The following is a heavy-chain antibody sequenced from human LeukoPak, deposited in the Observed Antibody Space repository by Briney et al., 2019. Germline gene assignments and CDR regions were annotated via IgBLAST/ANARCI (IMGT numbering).Heavy chain of an antibody. V-gene: IGHV3-23*01. Sequence: PGGSLRLSCAASGFTFSTYTMNWVRQAPGTGLERVSAISGGCGSTFYADSVKGRFTISRDNSKNTVWLQMNGLRVEDTAVYYCGKSRDGYNPFDYGGQGTLVTVSS. CDR1: GFTFSTYT. J-gene: IGHJ4*02. D-gene: IGHD5-24*01. CDR2: ISGGCGST. CDR3: GKSRDGYNPFDY.